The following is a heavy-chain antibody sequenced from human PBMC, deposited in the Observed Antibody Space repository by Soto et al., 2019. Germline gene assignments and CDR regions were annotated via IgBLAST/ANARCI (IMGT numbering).Heavy chain of an antibody. J-gene: IGHJ4*02. CDR3: ARGLPLNSTVIAVAGRRGQSCSFDY. D-gene: IGHD6-19*01. CDR1: GGSFSGYY. V-gene: IGHV4-34*01. Sequence: SETLSLTCAVYGGSFSGYYWSWIRQPPGKGLEWIGEINHSGSTNYNPSLKSRVTISVDTSKNQFSLKLSSVTAADTAVYYCARGLPLNSTVIAVAGRRGQSCSFDYWGQGTLVTVSS. CDR2: INHSGST.